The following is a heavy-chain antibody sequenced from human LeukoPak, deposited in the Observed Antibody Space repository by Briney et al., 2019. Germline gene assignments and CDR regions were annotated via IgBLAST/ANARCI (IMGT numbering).Heavy chain of an antibody. D-gene: IGHD3-22*01. Sequence: PSETLSLTCTVSGGSISSSSYYWGWIRQPPGKGLEWIGSIYYSGSTYYNPSLKSRVTISVDTSKTQFSLKLSSVTAADTAVYYCARQVLIVVVTPWYFDLWGRGTLVTVSS. V-gene: IGHV4-39*01. CDR2: IYYSGST. CDR3: ARQVLIVVVTPWYFDL. J-gene: IGHJ2*01. CDR1: GGSISSSSYY.